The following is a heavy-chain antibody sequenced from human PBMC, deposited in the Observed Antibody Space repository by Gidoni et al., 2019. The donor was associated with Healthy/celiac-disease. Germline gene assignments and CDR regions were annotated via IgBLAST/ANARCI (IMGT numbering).Heavy chain of an antibody. CDR3: ARSYGDYVRIWFDP. Sequence: QVQLLQWGAAPLKPPETLSLTCAVYGRSFSGYYWSWIRQPPGKGLEWIGEIKHSGSTNYNPSLKSRVTISVDTSKNQFSLKLSSVTAADTAVYYCARSYGDYVRIWFDPWGQGTLVTVSS. CDR2: IKHSGST. CDR1: GRSFSGYY. D-gene: IGHD4-17*01. J-gene: IGHJ5*02. V-gene: IGHV4-34*01.